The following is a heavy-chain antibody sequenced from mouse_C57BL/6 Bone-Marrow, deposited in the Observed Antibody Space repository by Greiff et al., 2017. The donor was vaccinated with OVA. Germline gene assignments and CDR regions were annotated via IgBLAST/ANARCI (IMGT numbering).Heavy chain of an antibody. CDR2: IDPSDSYT. CDR3: ARGALLLRAWFAY. Sequence: QVQLQQPGAELVMPGASVKLSCKASGYTFTSYWMHWVKQRPGQGLEWIGEIDPSDSYTNYNQKFQGKSTLTVDKSSSTAYMQLSSLTSEDTAVYYCARGALLLRAWFAYWGQGTLVTVSA. J-gene: IGHJ3*01. D-gene: IGHD1-1*01. V-gene: IGHV1-69*01. CDR1: GYTFTSYW.